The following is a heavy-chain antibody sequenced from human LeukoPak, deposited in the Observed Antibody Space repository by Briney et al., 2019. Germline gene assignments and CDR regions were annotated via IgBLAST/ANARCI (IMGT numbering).Heavy chain of an antibody. CDR3: ARDPRWLTPDCTSTSCYENYFDP. CDR2: IHHSGSA. CDR1: GYSISSGYQ. J-gene: IGHJ5*02. D-gene: IGHD2-2*01. Sequence: PSETLSLTCGVSGYSISSGYQWAWIRQSPGKGLEWIGSIHHSGSAHYNPSPKSRVTISVETSKNQFSLNMYSVTAADTAVYYCARDPRWLTPDCTSTSCYENYFDPWGQGTLVTVSS. V-gene: IGHV4-38-2*02.